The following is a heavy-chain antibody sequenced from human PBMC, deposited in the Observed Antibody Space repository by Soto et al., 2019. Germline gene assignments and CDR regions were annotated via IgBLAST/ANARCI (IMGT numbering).Heavy chain of an antibody. CDR1: GFTFTSSA. V-gene: IGHV1-58*02. CDR3: AKDQLYYGSPGDWIDP. D-gene: IGHD3-10*01. CDR2: IVVGSGNT. J-gene: IGHJ5*02. Sequence: GASVKVSCMASGFTFTSSAMQWVRQARGQRLEWIGWIVVGSGNTNYAQKFQERVTITRDMSTSTAYMELNSLRPEDTAVYYCAKDQLYYGSPGDWIDPWGQGTLVTVSS.